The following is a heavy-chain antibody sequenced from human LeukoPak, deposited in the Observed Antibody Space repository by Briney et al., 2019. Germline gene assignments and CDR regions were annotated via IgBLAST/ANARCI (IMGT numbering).Heavy chain of an antibody. D-gene: IGHD1-26*01. CDR1: GFTFDDYA. V-gene: IGHV3-9*01. CDR2: ISWNSGSI. Sequence: GGSLRLSCAAPGFTFDDYAMHWVRQAPGKGLEWVSGISWNSGSIGYADSVEGRFTISRDNAKNSLYLQMNSLRAEDTALYYCAKASSGSYTINWFDPWGQGTLVTVSS. J-gene: IGHJ5*02. CDR3: AKASSGSYTINWFDP.